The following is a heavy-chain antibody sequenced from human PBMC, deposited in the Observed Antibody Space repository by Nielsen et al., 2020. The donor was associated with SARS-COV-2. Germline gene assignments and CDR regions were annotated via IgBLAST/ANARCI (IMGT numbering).Heavy chain of an antibody. Sequence: ASVKVSCKASGYTFTGYYMHWVRQAPGQGLEWMGRINPNSGGTNYAQKFQGRVTKTRDTSNSTAYMELSRLSSDDTAVYYCAREYSSSSGRCSDNWGQGTLVTVSS. J-gene: IGHJ4*02. D-gene: IGHD6-6*01. CDR1: GYTFTGYY. V-gene: IGHV1-2*06. CDR3: AREYSSSSGRCSDN. CDR2: INPNSGGT.